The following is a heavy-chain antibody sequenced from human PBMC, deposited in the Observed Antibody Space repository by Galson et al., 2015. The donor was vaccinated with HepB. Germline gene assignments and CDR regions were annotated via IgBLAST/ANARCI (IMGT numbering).Heavy chain of an antibody. CDR2: IRYDGSNK. CDR1: GFTFSSYG. D-gene: IGHD3-22*01. CDR3: AKEDAVYYYDSSGVDY. J-gene: IGHJ4*02. V-gene: IGHV3-30*02. Sequence: SLRLSCAASGFTFSSYGMHWVRQAPGKGLEWVAFIRYDGSNKYYADSVKGRFTISRDNSKNTLYLQMNSLRAEDTAVYYCAKEDAVYYYDSSGVDYWGQGTLVTVSS.